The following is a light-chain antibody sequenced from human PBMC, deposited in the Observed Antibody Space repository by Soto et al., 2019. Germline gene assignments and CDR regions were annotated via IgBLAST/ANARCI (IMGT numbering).Light chain of an antibody. J-gene: IGLJ1*01. CDR1: SSDFGGYNY. CDR3: SSYTSSSTLV. CDR2: EFS. V-gene: IGLV2-14*01. Sequence: QSVLTQPASVSGSPGQSITISCTETSSDFGGYNYVSWYQQHPGKAPKLMIYEFSNRPSGVSNRFSGSKSGNTASLTISGLQAEDEADYYCSSYTSSSTLVFGTGTKLTVL.